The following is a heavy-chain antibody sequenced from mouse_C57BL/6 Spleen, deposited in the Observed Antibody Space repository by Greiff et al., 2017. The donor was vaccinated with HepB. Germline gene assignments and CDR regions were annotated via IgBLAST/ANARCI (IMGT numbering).Heavy chain of an antibody. V-gene: IGHV1-22*01. CDR3: ATYCYYGSSYGYFDV. Sequence: VQLQQSGPELVKPGASVKMSCKASGYTFTDYNMHWVKQSHGKSLEWIGYINPNNGGTSYNQKFKGKATLTVNKSSSTAYMELRSLTSEDSAVYYWATYCYYGSSYGYFDVWGTGTTVTVSS. D-gene: IGHD1-1*01. CDR1: GYTFTDYN. J-gene: IGHJ1*03. CDR2: INPNNGGT.